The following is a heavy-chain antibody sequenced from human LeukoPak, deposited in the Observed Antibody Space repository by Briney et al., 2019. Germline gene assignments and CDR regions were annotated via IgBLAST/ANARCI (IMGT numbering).Heavy chain of an antibody. J-gene: IGHJ3*02. Sequence: PGGSLRLSCAASGFTVSQNYMSWVRQAPGRGLEWVSLIYADGATHYADSVKGRFTISRDNSKNTVYLEMNSLRPEDTAVYYCARDRYYYDSSAAFDIWGQGTMVTVSS. D-gene: IGHD3-22*01. CDR1: GFTVSQNY. V-gene: IGHV3-66*02. CDR2: IYADGAT. CDR3: ARDRYYYDSSAAFDI.